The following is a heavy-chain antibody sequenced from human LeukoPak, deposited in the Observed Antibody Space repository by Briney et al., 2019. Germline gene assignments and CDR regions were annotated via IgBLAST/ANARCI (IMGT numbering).Heavy chain of an antibody. CDR1: GGTFRSSA. CDR2: INTNTGNP. Sequence: ASVKVSCKASGGTFRSSAISWVRQAPGQGLEWMGWINTNTGNPTYAQGFTGRFVFSLDTSVSTAYLQISSLKAEDTAVYYCARGQNRPNFDYWGQGTLVTVSS. D-gene: IGHD1/OR15-1a*01. V-gene: IGHV7-4-1*02. J-gene: IGHJ4*02. CDR3: ARGQNRPNFDY.